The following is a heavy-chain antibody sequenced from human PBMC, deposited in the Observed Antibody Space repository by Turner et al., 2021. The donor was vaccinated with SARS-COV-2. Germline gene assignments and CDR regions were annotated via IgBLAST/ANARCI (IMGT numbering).Heavy chain of an antibody. V-gene: IGHV4-34*01. J-gene: IGHJ4*02. CDR2: IKRSGST. CDR3: ARGQSRGFYGSGSRRFDY. CDR1: GGSFSTYY. D-gene: IGHD3-10*01. Sequence: QVQLQQWGAGLVKPSETLSLTCGVSGGSFSTYYWSWIRQSPGKGLEWIAEIKRSGSTNYSPSLKSRVTISVDTPKRTISLNLTSVTAADTAIYFCARGQSRGFYGSGSRRFDYWGQGTQVTVSS.